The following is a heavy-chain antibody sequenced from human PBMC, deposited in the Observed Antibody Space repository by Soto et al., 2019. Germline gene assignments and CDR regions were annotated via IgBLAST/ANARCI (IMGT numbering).Heavy chain of an antibody. CDR3: ARGLILWFGELSRWGGYYYYMDV. J-gene: IGHJ6*03. V-gene: IGHV4-34*01. D-gene: IGHD3-10*01. CDR1: GGSFSGYQ. Sequence: QVQLQQWGAGLLKPSETLSLTCAVYGGSFSGYQWTWIRQTPGKGLEWIGEINDSGNINYNPSLKSRVTILVDTAKKLISLKLSSVTAADTAVYYCARGLILWFGELSRWGGYYYYMDVWGKGTMVTVSS. CDR2: INDSGNI.